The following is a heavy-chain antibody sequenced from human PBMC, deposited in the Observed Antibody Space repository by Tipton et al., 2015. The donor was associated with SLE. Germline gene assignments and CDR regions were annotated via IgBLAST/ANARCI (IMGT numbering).Heavy chain of an antibody. CDR3: ARYSSGWFNNFDY. J-gene: IGHJ4*02. V-gene: IGHV4-59*08. CDR1: GGSISSYY. D-gene: IGHD6-19*01. Sequence: TLSLTCTVSGGSISSYYWSWIRQPPGKGLEWIGYIYYSGSTNYNPSLKSRVTISVDTSKNQFSLKLSSVTAADTAVYYCARYSSGWFNNFDYWGQGTLVTVSS. CDR2: IYYSGST.